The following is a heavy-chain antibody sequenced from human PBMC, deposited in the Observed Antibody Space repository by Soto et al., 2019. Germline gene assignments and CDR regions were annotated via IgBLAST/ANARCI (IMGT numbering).Heavy chain of an antibody. V-gene: IGHV3-23*01. CDR3: AYSLTPFDS. CDR2: ISGSGGST. J-gene: IGHJ4*02. CDR1: GFTFSSYA. D-gene: IGHD6-13*01. Sequence: EVQLLESGGGLVQPGGSLRLSCAASGFTFSSYAMSWVRQAPGKGLEWVSAISGSGGSTYYADSVKGRFTISRDNSKNPLYLQMNRLRAEDTSVYYCAYSLTPFDSLCQGTLVTVSS.